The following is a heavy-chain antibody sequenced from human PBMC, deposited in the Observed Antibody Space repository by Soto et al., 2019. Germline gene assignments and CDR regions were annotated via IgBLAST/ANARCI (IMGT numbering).Heavy chain of an antibody. Sequence: SQTLCVSCAVVGGSSSGGGDCWSWIRQPPGKGLEWIGYIYHSGSTYYNPSLKSRVTISVDRSKNQFSLKLSSVTAADTAVYYCAREAGYCSGGSCSSWWFDPRGQGTLVTVSS. V-gene: IGHV4-30-2*01. D-gene: IGHD2-15*01. J-gene: IGHJ5*02. CDR1: GGSSSGGGDC. CDR3: AREAGYCSGGSCSSWWFDP. CDR2: IYHSGST.